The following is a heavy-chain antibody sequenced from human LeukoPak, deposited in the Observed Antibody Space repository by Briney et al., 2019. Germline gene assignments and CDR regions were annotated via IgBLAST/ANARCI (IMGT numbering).Heavy chain of an antibody. J-gene: IGHJ4*02. Sequence: GGSLRLSCAASGFTFSSYAMNWVRQAPGKGLEWVSYISSTGSDIYYADSVKGRFTISRDNAENSLYLQMNSLRAEDTAVYYCARDLPTGTYRAYFDNWGQGTLVTVSS. CDR3: ARDLPTGTYRAYFDN. CDR1: GFTFSSYA. D-gene: IGHD1-26*01. CDR2: ISSTGSDI. V-gene: IGHV3-48*03.